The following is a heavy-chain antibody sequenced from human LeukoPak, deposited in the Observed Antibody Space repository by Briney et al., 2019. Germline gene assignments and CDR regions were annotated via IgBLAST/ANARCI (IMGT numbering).Heavy chain of an antibody. D-gene: IGHD6-19*01. V-gene: IGHV3-15*07. CDR1: GFTFSNAW. Sequence: GGPLRLSCAASGFTFSNAWMNWVRQAPGKGLEWVGRIKSKTDGGTTDYAAPVKGRFTISRDDSKNTLYLQMNSLKTEDTAVYYCTTVALSSGWYEADYYYGMDVWGQGTTVTVSS. J-gene: IGHJ6*02. CDR3: TTVALSSGWYEADYYYGMDV. CDR2: IKSKTDGGTT.